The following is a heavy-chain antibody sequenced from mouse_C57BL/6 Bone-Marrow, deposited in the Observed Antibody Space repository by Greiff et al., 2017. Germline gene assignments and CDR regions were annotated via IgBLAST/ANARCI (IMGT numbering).Heavy chain of an antibody. CDR2: IWSGGST. Sequence: MQLKESGPGLVQPSQSLSITCTVSGFSLTSYGVHWVRQSPGKGLEWLGVIWSGGSTDYNAAFISRLSISKDNSKSQVFFKMNSLQADDTAIYYCARGMMVTTGAWFAYWGQGTLVTVSA. V-gene: IGHV2-2*01. CDR1: GFSLTSYG. CDR3: ARGMMVTTGAWFAY. D-gene: IGHD2-3*01. J-gene: IGHJ3*01.